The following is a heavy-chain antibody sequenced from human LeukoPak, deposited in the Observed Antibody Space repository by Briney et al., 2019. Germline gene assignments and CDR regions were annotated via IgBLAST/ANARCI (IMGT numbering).Heavy chain of an antibody. D-gene: IGHD3-22*01. V-gene: IGHV3-23*01. J-gene: IGHJ6*04. CDR1: GFTLSSYA. Sequence: PGGSLRLSCAASGFTLSSYAMSWVRQAPGKGLEWVSAISGSGGSTYYADSVKGRFTISRDNSKNTLYLQMNSLRAEDTAVYYCAKGTFHYYDSSGYPPDWGKGTTVTVSS. CDR3: AKGTFHYYDSSGYPPD. CDR2: ISGSGGST.